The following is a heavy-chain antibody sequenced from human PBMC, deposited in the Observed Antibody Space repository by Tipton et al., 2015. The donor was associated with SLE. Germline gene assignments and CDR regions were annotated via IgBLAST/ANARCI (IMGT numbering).Heavy chain of an antibody. CDR3: ARESDIVVVTANPYFDY. CDR1: GGSISSHY. CDR2: IYYSGST. D-gene: IGHD2-21*02. J-gene: IGHJ4*02. V-gene: IGHV4-59*11. Sequence: LRLSCTVSGGSISSHYWSWIRQPPGKGLEWIGYIYYSGSTYYNPSLKSRVTISVDTSKNQFSLKLSSVTAADTAVYYCARESDIVVVTANPYFDYWGQGTLVTVSS.